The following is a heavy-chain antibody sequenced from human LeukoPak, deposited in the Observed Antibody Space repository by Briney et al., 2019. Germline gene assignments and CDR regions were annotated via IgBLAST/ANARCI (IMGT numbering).Heavy chain of an antibody. V-gene: IGHV4-61*01. J-gene: IGHJ6*02. CDR3: ATDASIVATIGGDYSSYGMDV. CDR1: GASVSSGSYY. D-gene: IGHD5-12*01. CDR2: IYYSGST. Sequence: SETLSLTCTVSGASVSSGSYYWGWIRQPPGKGLEWIGYIYYSGSTNYNPSLKSRVTISVDTSKHQFSLKLSSVTAADTAVYYCATDASIVATIGGDYSSYGMDVWGQGTTVTVSS.